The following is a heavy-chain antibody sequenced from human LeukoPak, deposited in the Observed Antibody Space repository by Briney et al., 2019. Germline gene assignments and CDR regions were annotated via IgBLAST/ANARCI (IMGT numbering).Heavy chain of an antibody. CDR2: IYHSGST. Sequence: TLSLTCTVSGGSISSGGYYWSWIRQPPGKGLERIGYIYHSGSTYYNPSLKSRVTISVDRSKNQFSLKLSSVTAADTAVYYCAREDRGSSATVDYWGQGTLVTVSS. CDR3: AREDRGSSATVDY. V-gene: IGHV4-30-2*01. J-gene: IGHJ4*02. D-gene: IGHD3-16*01. CDR1: GGSISSGGYY.